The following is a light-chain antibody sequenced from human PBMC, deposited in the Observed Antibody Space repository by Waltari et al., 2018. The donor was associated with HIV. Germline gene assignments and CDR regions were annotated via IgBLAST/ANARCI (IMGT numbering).Light chain of an antibody. CDR1: SSDIGYYDY. CDR3: SSYTRRGTVV. J-gene: IGLJ2*01. V-gene: IGLV2-14*01. CDR2: EVT. Sequence: QSALTQPASVSGSPGQSIVLPCNGSSSDIGYYDYVSWYQQYPGQAPKALIYEVTSRPSGTSSRFSGSKSATTAFLAISKLQTDDEADYFCSSYTRRGTVVFGGGTRLTVL.